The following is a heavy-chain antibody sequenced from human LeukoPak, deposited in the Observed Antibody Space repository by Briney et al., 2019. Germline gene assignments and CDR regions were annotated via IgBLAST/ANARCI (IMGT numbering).Heavy chain of an antibody. CDR2: ISGSSGDT. D-gene: IGHD1-7*01. Sequence: GGSLRLSCAASGFTFSDYYMIWIRQAPGKGLEWVSFISGSSGDTNYVDSVKGRFTISRDNAKKSLCLQVNSLRAEDTAVYYCVRGRPGGVGELGYWGQGTLVTVSS. CDR1: GFTFSDYY. CDR3: VRGRPGGVGELGY. V-gene: IGHV3-11*06. J-gene: IGHJ4*02.